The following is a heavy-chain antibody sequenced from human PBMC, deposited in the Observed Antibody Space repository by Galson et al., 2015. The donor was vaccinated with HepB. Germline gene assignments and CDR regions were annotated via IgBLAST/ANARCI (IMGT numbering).Heavy chain of an antibody. Sequence: SVKVSCKASGGTFSSYTISWVRQAPGQGLEWMGRIIPILGIANYAQKFQGRVTITADKSTSTAYMELSSLRSEDTAVYYCARDFKKPLVATTGYYYYGMDVWGQGTTVTVSS. V-gene: IGHV1-69*04. J-gene: IGHJ6*02. D-gene: IGHD5-12*01. CDR1: GGTFSSYT. CDR2: IIPILGIA. CDR3: ARDFKKPLVATTGYYYYGMDV.